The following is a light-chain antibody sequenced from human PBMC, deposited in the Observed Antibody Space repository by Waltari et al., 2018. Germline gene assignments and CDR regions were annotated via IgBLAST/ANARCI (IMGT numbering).Light chain of an antibody. J-gene: IGKJ2*01. CDR2: YAS. V-gene: IGKV3-20*01. CDR3: QQYGTLPRT. Sequence: DIALTQTPGTLSLSQGDRATLACSASPRFGGSSLAWYQQKPGQAPRLLIYYASTRATGVPDRFSGSESGTDFALTINRLEPEDFALYYCQQYGTLPRTFGQGTKLEIK. CDR1: PRFGGSS.